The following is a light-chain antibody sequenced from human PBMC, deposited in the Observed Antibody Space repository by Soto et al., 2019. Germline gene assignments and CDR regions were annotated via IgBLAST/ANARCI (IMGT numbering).Light chain of an antibody. Sequence: QSALTQPRSVSGSPGQSITISCTGTSSDIGDYDYVSWYQQLPGKAPKLLIFDVTHRPSGVSDRFSGSKSGNTASLTISGVRPEDEADYYCCSYTDIALDVVFGGGTKVTVL. CDR1: SSDIGDYDY. CDR3: CSYTDIALDVV. CDR2: DVT. V-gene: IGLV2-14*03. J-gene: IGLJ2*01.